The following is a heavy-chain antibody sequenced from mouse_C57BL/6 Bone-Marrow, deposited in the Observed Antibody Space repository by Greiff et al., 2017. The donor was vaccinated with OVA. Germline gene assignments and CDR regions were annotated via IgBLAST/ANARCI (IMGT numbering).Heavy chain of an antibody. CDR2: INPNNGGT. Sequence: VQLQQSGPELVKPGASVKMSCKASGYTFTDYNMHWVKQSHGKSLEWIGYINPNNGGTSYNQKFKGKATLTVNKSSSTAYMELRSLTSEDSAVYYCAAYYGSRAWFAYWGQGTLVTVSA. J-gene: IGHJ3*01. V-gene: IGHV1-22*01. CDR1: GYTFTDYN. D-gene: IGHD1-1*01. CDR3: AAYYGSRAWFAY.